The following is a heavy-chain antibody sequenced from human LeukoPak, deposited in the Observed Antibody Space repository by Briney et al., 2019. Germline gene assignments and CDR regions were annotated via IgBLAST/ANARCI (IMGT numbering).Heavy chain of an antibody. CDR2: ISYDGSNK. V-gene: IGHV3-30-3*01. CDR3: ARDWGKYQLPGVGTGFDP. J-gene: IGHJ5*02. CDR1: GFTFSSYA. Sequence: PGGSLRLSCAASGFTFSSYAMHWVRQAPGKGLEWVAVISYDGSNKYYADSVKGRFTISRDNSKNTLYLQMNSLRAEDTAVYYCARDWGKYQLPGVGTGFDPWGQGTLVTVSS. D-gene: IGHD2-2*01.